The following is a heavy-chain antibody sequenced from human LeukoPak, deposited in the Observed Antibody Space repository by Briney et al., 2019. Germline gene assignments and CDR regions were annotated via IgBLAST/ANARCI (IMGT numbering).Heavy chain of an antibody. D-gene: IGHD1-7*01. V-gene: IGHV3-66*02. J-gene: IGHJ4*02. CDR1: GFTVSTNY. Sequence: GGSLRLSCAASGFTVSTNYMSWVRQAPGKGLEWVSVIYSGGSTYYADSVKGRFTISRDNSKNTLYLQMNSLRAEDTAVYYCTRESITGTRFDYWGQGTLVTVSP. CDR2: IYSGGST. CDR3: TRESITGTRFDY.